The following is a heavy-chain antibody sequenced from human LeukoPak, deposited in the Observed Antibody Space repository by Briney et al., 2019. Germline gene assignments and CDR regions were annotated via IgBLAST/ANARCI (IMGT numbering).Heavy chain of an antibody. D-gene: IGHD6-6*01. J-gene: IGHJ4*02. V-gene: IGHV4-39*01. CDR2: IYYSGSP. CDR1: GGSISSSSYY. CDR3: ASIAARRGYYFDY. Sequence: SETLSLTCTVSGGSISSSSYYWGWIRQPPGKGLEWMGSIYYSGSPYYNPSLKSRVTISVDTSKNQFSLKLSFETAADTAVYYCASIAARRGYYFDYWGQGTLVTVSS.